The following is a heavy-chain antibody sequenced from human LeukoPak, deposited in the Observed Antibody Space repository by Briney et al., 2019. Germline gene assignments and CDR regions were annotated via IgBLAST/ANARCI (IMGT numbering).Heavy chain of an antibody. CDR3: AKAPRGFLWFVKT. Sequence: GRSLRLSCAASGFTFSSYAMHWVRQAPGKGLEWVSDINGSGDRTYYADSVKGRFTISRDNSENTLYLQMNSLRAEDTAVYYCAKAPRGFLWFVKTWGQGALVTVSS. V-gene: IGHV3-23*01. J-gene: IGHJ5*02. CDR2: INGSGDRT. D-gene: IGHD3-10*01. CDR1: GFTFSSYA.